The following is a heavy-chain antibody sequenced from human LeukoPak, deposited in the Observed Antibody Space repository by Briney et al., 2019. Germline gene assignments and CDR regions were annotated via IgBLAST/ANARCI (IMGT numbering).Heavy chain of an antibody. J-gene: IGHJ5*02. V-gene: IGHV3-33*01. D-gene: IGHD6-13*01. CDR1: GFTLSSSG. CDR3: TWLRSNRLYPVT. Sequence: GRSVSHLCNAPGFTLSSSGVYWVRQAPGKGLEGVAVIWHDGSDKYYADSVKGRFTISRDNSKNTVFLQMNSLRVEDTAVYYCTWLRSNRLYPVTLGQGTLVTVSS. CDR2: IWHDGSDK.